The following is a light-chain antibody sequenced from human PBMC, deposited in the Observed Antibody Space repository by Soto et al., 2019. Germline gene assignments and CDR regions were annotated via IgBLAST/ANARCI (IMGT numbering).Light chain of an antibody. J-gene: IGKJ4*01. Sequence: EIVLTQSPATLSLSPGERATLSCRASQSVSSYLAWYQQKPGQAPRLLIYDASNRATGIPARFSGSGSGTDLTLTISSLEPEDFAVYYCQQRSNCPLTFGGGTQADI. V-gene: IGKV3-11*01. CDR3: QQRSNCPLT. CDR2: DAS. CDR1: QSVSSY.